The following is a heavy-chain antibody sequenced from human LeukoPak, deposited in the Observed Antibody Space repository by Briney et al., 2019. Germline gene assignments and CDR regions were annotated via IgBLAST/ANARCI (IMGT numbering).Heavy chain of an antibody. Sequence: GGSLRLSCAASGFTFSSYAMSWVRQAPGKGLEWVSAISGSGGSTYYADSVKGRFTISRDNSKNTLYLQMNSLRAEDTAVYYCAKDRGGIAARPSDYFGYWGQGTLVTVSS. J-gene: IGHJ4*02. CDR3: AKDRGGIAARPSDYFGY. CDR2: ISGSGGST. D-gene: IGHD6-6*01. CDR1: GFTFSSYA. V-gene: IGHV3-23*01.